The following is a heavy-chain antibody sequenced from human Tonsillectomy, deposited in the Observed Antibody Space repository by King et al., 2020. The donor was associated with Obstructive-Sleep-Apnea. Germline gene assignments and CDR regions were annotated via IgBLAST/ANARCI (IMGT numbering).Heavy chain of an antibody. CDR3: VRDGGYSY. CDR2: IRSSGCTL. V-gene: IGHV3-48*04. D-gene: IGHD3-16*01. Sequence: VQLVESGGALVQPGGSLRLSCAASGFTFSSYTMTWVRQAPGKGLEGVSYIRSSGCTLQYADSVKGRFTVSRDNAKTSLYLQMNSLRAEDTAVYYCVRDGGYSYWGQGTLVTVSS. CDR1: GFTFSSYT. J-gene: IGHJ4*02.